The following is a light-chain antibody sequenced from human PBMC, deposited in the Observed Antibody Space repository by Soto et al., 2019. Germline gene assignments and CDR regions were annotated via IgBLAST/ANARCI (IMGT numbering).Light chain of an antibody. CDR1: SSNIGINY. CDR2: KNS. Sequence: SVLTQPPSASGAPGQRVTISCSGSSSNIGINYVYWYQQLPGTAPKLLIYKNSQRPSGVPDRFSGSKSGTSASLAISGLRSEDEADYYCATWDDSLSGRGVFGGGTKLTVL. J-gene: IGLJ2*01. CDR3: ATWDDSLSGRGV. V-gene: IGLV1-47*01.